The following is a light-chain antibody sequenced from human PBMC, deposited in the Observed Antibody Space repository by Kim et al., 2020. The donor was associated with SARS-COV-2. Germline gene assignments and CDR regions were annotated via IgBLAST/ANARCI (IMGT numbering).Light chain of an antibody. CDR2: NND. V-gene: IGLV1-44*01. J-gene: IGLJ3*02. Sequence: QPVLTQPPSASGTPGQRVTVSCSGSSSTIGSNTVNWYHQVPGTAPKLLIYNNDQRPSGVSDRFSGSKSGTSASLAISGLQSEDEGYYYCATWDDSLRGRVFGGGTQLTVL. CDR3: ATWDDSLRGRV. CDR1: SSTIGSNT.